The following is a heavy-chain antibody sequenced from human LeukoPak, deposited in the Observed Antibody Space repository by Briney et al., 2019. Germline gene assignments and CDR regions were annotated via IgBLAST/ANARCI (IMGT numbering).Heavy chain of an antibody. V-gene: IGHV3-48*03. D-gene: IGHD5-24*01. Sequence: GGSLRLSCAASGFTFSSYEMNWVRQAPGKGLEWVSYISSSGSTIYSADSVKGRFTISRDNAKNSLYLQMNSLRAEDTAVYYCARTTVEMATGYWGQGTLVTVSS. J-gene: IGHJ4*02. CDR3: ARTTVEMATGY. CDR1: GFTFSSYE. CDR2: ISSSGSTI.